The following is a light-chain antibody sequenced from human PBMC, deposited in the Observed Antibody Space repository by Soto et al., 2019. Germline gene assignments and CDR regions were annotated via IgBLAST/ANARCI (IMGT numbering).Light chain of an antibody. J-gene: IGKJ5*01. CDR2: WAS. V-gene: IGKV4-1*01. Sequence: DIVMTQSPDSLAVSLGERATINCKSSQSVLYSSNNKNYLAWYQQKPGQPPKLLIYWASTRESGVPDRFSGSGSGTDFTLTISRLEPEDFAVYYCQQHGSSPITFGQGTRLEIK. CDR3: QQHGSSPIT. CDR1: QSVLYSSNNKNY.